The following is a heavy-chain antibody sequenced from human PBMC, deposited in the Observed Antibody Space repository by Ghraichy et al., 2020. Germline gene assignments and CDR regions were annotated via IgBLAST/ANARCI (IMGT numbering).Heavy chain of an antibody. D-gene: IGHD5-12*01. CDR1: GYSFTSYW. CDR3: ARGGMVATILGTYYFDY. Sequence: GESLNISCKGSGYSFTSYWIGWVRQMPGKGLEWMGIIYPGDSDTRYSPSFQGQVTISADKSISTAYLQWSSLKASDTAMYYCARGGMVATILGTYYFDYWGQGTLVTVSS. J-gene: IGHJ4*02. V-gene: IGHV5-51*01. CDR2: IYPGDSDT.